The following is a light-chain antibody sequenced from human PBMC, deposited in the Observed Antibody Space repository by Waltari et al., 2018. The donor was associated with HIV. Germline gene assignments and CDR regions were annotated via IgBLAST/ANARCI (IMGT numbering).Light chain of an antibody. J-gene: IGKJ1*01. Sequence: DIVMPQSPDSLAVSLGERATIHCKSTQSVLYNSNKKNLLAWYQQKPGQPPKLLIYWASTRESGVPDRFSGSGSGTDFTLTISSLQAEDVAVYYCQQYYSTLWTFGQGTKVEIK. CDR1: QSVLYNSNKKNL. CDR3: QQYYSTLWT. CDR2: WAS. V-gene: IGKV4-1*01.